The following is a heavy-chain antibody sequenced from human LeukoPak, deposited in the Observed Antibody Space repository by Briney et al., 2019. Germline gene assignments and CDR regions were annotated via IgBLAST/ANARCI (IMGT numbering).Heavy chain of an antibody. V-gene: IGHV3-23*01. CDR2: VSSSGGST. Sequence: GGSLTLTCVASGFSFGVYSMNWGRQAPGKGREGVTTVSSSGGSTFYSDSVQGRFTISRDNSKNTLYVQMNSLRADDTAVYYCAKTFSSPTRYDSFDFWGQGTVVAVSS. J-gene: IGHJ3*01. CDR3: AKTFSSPTRYDSFDF. CDR1: GFSFGVYS. D-gene: IGHD2-2*01.